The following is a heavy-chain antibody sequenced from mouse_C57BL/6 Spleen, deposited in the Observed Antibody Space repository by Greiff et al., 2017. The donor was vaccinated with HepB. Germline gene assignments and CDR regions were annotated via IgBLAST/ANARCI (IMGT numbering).Heavy chain of an antibody. D-gene: IGHD1-1*01. CDR1: GYSFTGYY. V-gene: IGHV1-42*01. J-gene: IGHJ2*01. CDR3: ARDYYGSLYFDY. CDR2: INPSTGGT. Sequence: EVQLQQSGPELVKPGASVKISCKASGYSFTGYYMNWVKQSPEKSLEWIGEINPSTGGTTYNQKFKAKATLTVDKSSSTAYMQLKSLTSEDSAVYYCARDYYGSLYFDYWGQGTTLTVSS.